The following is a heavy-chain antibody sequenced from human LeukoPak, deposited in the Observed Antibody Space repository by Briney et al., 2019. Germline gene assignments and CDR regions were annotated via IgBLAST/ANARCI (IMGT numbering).Heavy chain of an antibody. D-gene: IGHD6-13*01. V-gene: IGHV3-23*01. Sequence: GGSLRLSCAASGFTFSTYAMRWVRQAPGKGLEWVSSIGRTGDDTYYADSVKGRFTISRDNSKNTLYLQMNSLRAEDTAVYYCAKNPNTGYSSSWFDYWGQGTLVTVPS. CDR3: AKNPNTGYSSSWFDY. CDR1: GFTFSTYA. J-gene: IGHJ4*02. CDR2: IGRTGDDT.